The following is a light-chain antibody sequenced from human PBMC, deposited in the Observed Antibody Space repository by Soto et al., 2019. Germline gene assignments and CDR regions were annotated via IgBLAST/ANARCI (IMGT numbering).Light chain of an antibody. J-gene: IGLJ1*01. CDR1: TPNIGSHS. Sequence: QSVLTQPPSASGTPGQRVTISCSGSTPNIGSHSVNWFQHLPGTAPKLLIITNNQRPSGVPDRFSGYKSGTSASLVISGLQSDDEADYYCATWDDSLKGVFGTGTKVTVL. CDR3: ATWDDSLKGV. CDR2: TNN. V-gene: IGLV1-44*01.